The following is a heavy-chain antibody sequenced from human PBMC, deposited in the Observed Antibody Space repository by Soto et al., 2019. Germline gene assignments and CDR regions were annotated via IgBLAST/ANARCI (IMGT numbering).Heavy chain of an antibody. J-gene: IGHJ4*02. V-gene: IGHV1-18*01. CDR1: GYTFTRYG. CDR3: ARDGRGYYYDSSGYYGRADF. D-gene: IGHD3-22*01. Sequence: ASVKVSCKASGYTFTRYGISWVRQAPGQGLEWMGWISAYNGNTNYAQKLQGRVAMTTDTSTSTAYMELRSLRSDDTAVYYCARDGRGYYYDSSGYYGRADFWGQGTLVTVSS. CDR2: ISAYNGNT.